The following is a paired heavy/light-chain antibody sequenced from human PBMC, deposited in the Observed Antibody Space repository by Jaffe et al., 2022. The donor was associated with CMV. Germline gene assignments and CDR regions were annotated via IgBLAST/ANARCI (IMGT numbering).Light chain of an antibody. Sequence: DIVMTQSPDSLAVSLGERATINCKSSQSVLHSSNNKNYLAWYQQKPGQPPNLLIYWASTRESGVPDRFSGSGSGTDFTLTISSLQAEDVAVYYCQQYYGTPCTFGQGTKVEIK. CDR1: QSVLHSSNNKNY. J-gene: IGKJ1*01. CDR2: WAS. CDR3: QQYYGTPCT. V-gene: IGKV4-1*01.
Heavy chain of an antibody. V-gene: IGHV3-7*03. Sequence: EVQLVESGGGLVQPGGSLRLSCAASGFTFNSYWMSWVRQAPGKGLEWVANIKHDGSEKYYVDSVKGRFTISRDNTKNSLYLQMNSLRAEDTAVFYCARAPCGGDCYTDWYFDLWGRGTLVTVSS. D-gene: IGHD2-21*02. CDR3: ARAPCGGDCYTDWYFDL. CDR1: GFTFNSYW. J-gene: IGHJ2*01. CDR2: IKHDGSEK.